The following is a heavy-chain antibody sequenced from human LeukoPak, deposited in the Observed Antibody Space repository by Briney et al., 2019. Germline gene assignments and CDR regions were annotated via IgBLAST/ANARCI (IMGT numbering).Heavy chain of an antibody. CDR1: GFTVSSNY. D-gene: IGHD1-26*01. J-gene: IGHJ6*02. V-gene: IGHV3-53*01. Sequence: PGGSLRLSCAASGFTVSSNYMSWVRQAPGKGLEWVSVIYSGGSTYYADSVKGRFTISRDNSKNTLYLQMNSLRAEDTAVYYCARDARSDYYYYYGMDVWGQGTMVTVSS. CDR2: IYSGGST. CDR3: ARDARSDYYYYYGMDV.